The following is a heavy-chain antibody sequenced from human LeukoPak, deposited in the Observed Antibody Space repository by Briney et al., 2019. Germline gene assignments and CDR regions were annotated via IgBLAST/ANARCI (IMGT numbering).Heavy chain of an antibody. Sequence: GGSLRLSCAASGFTFSDHYMDWVRQAPGQGLEWVARSRGKAKSYTTEYATSVKGRFTVSRDDSKNSLCLQMNSLKTEDTAVYYCARGAGVAAPDYHYGMDVWGQGTTVTVSS. CDR1: GFTFSDHY. D-gene: IGHD2-8*01. CDR2: SRGKAKSYTT. CDR3: ARGAGVAAPDYHYGMDV. V-gene: IGHV3-72*01. J-gene: IGHJ6*02.